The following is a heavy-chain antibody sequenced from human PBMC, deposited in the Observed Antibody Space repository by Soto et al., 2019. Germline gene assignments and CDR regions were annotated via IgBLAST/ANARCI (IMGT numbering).Heavy chain of an antibody. J-gene: IGHJ4*02. CDR2: ISVYDGNT. CDR3: ARGSRHSTPDY. CDR1: GYTFTSYG. D-gene: IGHD2-2*01. Sequence: GASVKVSCKASGYTFTSYGISWGRQAPGQGLEWMGWISVYDGNTKYAPKYQGRVTMTTDTSTSTAYMELRSLRSDDTAVYYCARGSRHSTPDYWGQGALVTVSS. V-gene: IGHV1-18*01.